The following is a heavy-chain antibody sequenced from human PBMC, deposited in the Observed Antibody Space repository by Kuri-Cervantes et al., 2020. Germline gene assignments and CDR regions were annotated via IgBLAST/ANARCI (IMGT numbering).Heavy chain of an antibody. Sequence: GESLKISCAASGFTFTSYGMHWVRQAPGKGLEWLAVVWYLGNNKYYADSVKGRFTISRDNSKNTLYLQMNSLRAEDTAVYYCAREDWLLGSWGQGTLVTVSS. CDR2: VWYLGNNK. J-gene: IGHJ4*02. CDR1: GFTFTSYG. V-gene: IGHV3-33*01. CDR3: AREDWLLGS. D-gene: IGHD3/OR15-3a*01.